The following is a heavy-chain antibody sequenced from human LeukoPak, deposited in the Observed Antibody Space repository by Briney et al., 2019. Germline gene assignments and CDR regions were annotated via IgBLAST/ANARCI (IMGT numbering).Heavy chain of an antibody. CDR1: GYTFTSYY. CDR2: INPNSGGT. D-gene: IGHD5-12*01. Sequence: ASVKVSCKASGYTFTSYYMHWVRQAPGQGLEWMGWINPNSGGTNYAQKFQGRVTMTRDTSISTAYMELSRLRSDDTAVYYCARGADIGYSGYDWGDYYYMDVWGKGTTVTVSS. CDR3: ARGADIGYSGYDWGDYYYMDV. V-gene: IGHV1-2*02. J-gene: IGHJ6*03.